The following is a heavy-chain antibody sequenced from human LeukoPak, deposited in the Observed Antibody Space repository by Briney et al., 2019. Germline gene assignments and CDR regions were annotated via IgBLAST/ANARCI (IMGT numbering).Heavy chain of an antibody. Sequence: ASVKVSCKASGYSFTGYHIHWVRQAPGQGLEWMGWVNPKSGDTGYAQKFQGRVTITRDTSISTAYMELSSLRPEDTAVYYCARGVYSSWSGDEYFHHWGQGTLVTVSS. D-gene: IGHD6-13*01. CDR1: GYSFTGYH. CDR3: ARGVYSSWSGDEYFHH. V-gene: IGHV1-8*03. CDR2: VNPKSGDT. J-gene: IGHJ1*01.